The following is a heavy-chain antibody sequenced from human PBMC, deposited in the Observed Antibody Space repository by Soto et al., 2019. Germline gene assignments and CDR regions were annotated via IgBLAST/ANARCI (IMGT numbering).Heavy chain of an antibody. D-gene: IGHD6-25*01. CDR3: AKHSATDSYAPLDY. CDR2: ISGSGDTT. V-gene: IGHV3-23*01. Sequence: EVQLLESGGGLAQPGGSLTLSCAASGFTFSTFAMSWLRQAPGKGLEWVSTISGSGDTTFYADSVTGRFTISRDFTKKTVYVQMNSLRADDTAVYYCAKHSATDSYAPLDYWGQGTLVTVS. J-gene: IGHJ4*02. CDR1: GFTFSTFA.